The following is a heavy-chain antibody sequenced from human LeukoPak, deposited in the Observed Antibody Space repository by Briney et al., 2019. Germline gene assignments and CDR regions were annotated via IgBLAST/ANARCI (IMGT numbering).Heavy chain of an antibody. CDR1: GGSISSGGYY. CDR3: ARDTRQQLVQGGFDY. J-gene: IGHJ4*02. D-gene: IGHD6-13*01. V-gene: IGHV4-31*03. Sequence: TSETLSLTCTVSGGSISSGGYYWSWIRQHPGKGLEWIGYIYYSGSTYYNPSLKSRVTISVDTSKNQFSLKLSSVTAADTAVYYCARDTRQQLVQGGFDYWGQGTLVTVSS. CDR2: IYYSGST.